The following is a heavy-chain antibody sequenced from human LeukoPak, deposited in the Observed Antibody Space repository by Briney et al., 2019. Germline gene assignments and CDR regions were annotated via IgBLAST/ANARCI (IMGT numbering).Heavy chain of an antibody. V-gene: IGHV1-2*06. CDR3: AIGMMAAGTFDR. CDR2: INPNNSDT. Sequence: ASVKVSCKASGYTFTSYYLQWVRQAPGQGLEWMGRINPNNSDTNCPQNFQGRVTMTRDTSISTAYMEMTSLTSDDTAVYWCAIGMMAAGTFDRWGQGTLVTVSS. CDR1: GYTFTSYY. J-gene: IGHJ4*02. D-gene: IGHD6-13*01.